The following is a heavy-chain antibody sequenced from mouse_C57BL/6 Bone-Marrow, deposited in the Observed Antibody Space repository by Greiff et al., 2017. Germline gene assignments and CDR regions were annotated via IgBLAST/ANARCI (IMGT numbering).Heavy chain of an antibody. D-gene: IGHD2-10*01. CDR2: IYPGSGST. V-gene: IGHV1-55*01. J-gene: IGHJ3*01. CDR3: ARWAYYGFAY. Sequence: QVQLQQPGAELVKPGASVKMSCKASGYTFTSYWITWVKQRPGQGLEWIGDIYPGSGSTNYNEKFKSKATLTVETSSSTAYMQLSSLTSEDSAVYYCARWAYYGFAYWGQGTLVTVSA. CDR1: GYTFTSYW.